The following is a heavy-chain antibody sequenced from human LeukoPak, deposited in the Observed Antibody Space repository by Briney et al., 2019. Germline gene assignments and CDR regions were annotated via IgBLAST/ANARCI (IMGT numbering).Heavy chain of an antibody. CDR1: GFTFSTNS. D-gene: IGHD6-19*01. V-gene: IGHV3-21*01. Sequence: SGGSLRLSCAASGFTFSTNSMNWVRQAPGKGLEWVSSISSSSTYIYYADSVRGRFTISRDNAKNSLFLQMNSLRAEDTAVYYCARGGQWLAHDAFDIWGQGTMVTVSS. CDR3: ARGGQWLAHDAFDI. J-gene: IGHJ3*02. CDR2: ISSSSTYI.